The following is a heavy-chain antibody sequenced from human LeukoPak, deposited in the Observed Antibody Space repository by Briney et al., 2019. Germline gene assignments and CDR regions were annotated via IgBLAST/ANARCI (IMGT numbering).Heavy chain of an antibody. Sequence: PSETLSLTCAVSGGSISSSNWWSWVRQPPGKGLEWIGEIYHSGSTNYNPSLKSRVTISVDKSKNQFSLKLSSVTAADTAVYYCAYASGSLNSGNYWGQGTLVTVSS. CDR2: IYHSGST. J-gene: IGHJ4*02. D-gene: IGHD1-26*01. CDR1: GGSISSSNW. CDR3: AYASGSLNSGNY. V-gene: IGHV4-4*02.